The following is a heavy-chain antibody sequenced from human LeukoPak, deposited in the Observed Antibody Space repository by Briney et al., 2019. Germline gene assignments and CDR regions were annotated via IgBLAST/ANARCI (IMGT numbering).Heavy chain of an antibody. J-gene: IGHJ5*02. CDR2: IIPIFGTA. Sequence: SVKVSCKASGGTFSSYAISWVRQAPGQGLEWIGRIIPIFGTANYAQKFQGRVTITTDESTSTAYMELSSLRSEDTAVYYCARERRPGYSSGWWFDPWGQGTLVTVSS. CDR3: ARERRPGYSSGWWFDP. D-gene: IGHD6-19*01. CDR1: GGTFSSYA. V-gene: IGHV1-69*05.